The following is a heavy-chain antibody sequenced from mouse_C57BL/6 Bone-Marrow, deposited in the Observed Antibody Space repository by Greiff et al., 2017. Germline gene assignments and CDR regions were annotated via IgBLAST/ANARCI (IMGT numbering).Heavy chain of an antibody. CDR2: IYPRSGNT. CDR1: GYTFTSYG. J-gene: IGHJ2*01. CDR3: ARGDYYGSSYHFDY. D-gene: IGHD1-1*01. V-gene: IGHV1-81*01. Sequence: VQGVESGAELARPGASVKLSCKAFGYTFTSYGISWVKQRTGQGLEWIGEIYPRSGNTYYNEKFKGKATLTADKSSSTAYMELRSLTSEDSAVYFCARGDYYGSSYHFDYWGQGTTLTVSS.